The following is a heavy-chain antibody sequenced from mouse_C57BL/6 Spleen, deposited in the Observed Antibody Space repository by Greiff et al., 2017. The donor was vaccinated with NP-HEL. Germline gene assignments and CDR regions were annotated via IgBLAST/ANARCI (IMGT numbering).Heavy chain of an antibody. CDR3: ARDNYSNYDWYFDV. J-gene: IGHJ1*03. CDR1: GYTFTSYW. V-gene: IGHV1-61*01. D-gene: IGHD2-5*01. Sequence: QVQLQQPGAELVRPGSSVKLSCKASGYTFTSYWMDWVKQRPGQGLEWIGNIYPSDSETHYNQKFKDKATLTVDKSSSTAYMQLSSLTSEDSAVYYCARDNYSNYDWYFDVWGTGTTVTVSS. CDR2: IYPSDSET.